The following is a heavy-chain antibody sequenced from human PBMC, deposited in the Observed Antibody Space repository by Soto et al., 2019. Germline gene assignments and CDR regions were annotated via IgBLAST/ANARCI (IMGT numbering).Heavy chain of an antibody. CDR1: GFTFSSYA. CDR3: ANGRASPTVTSRADY. Sequence: EVQLLESGGGLVQPGGSLRLSCAASGFTFSSYAMTWVRQAPGKGLEWVSAISGSGGRTYYADSGKGLFTISRDNSKNTLYLQMNSLSAEDTAVYYWANGRASPTVTSRADYWGQGTLVTVSS. CDR2: ISGSGGRT. V-gene: IGHV3-23*01. J-gene: IGHJ4*02. D-gene: IGHD4-17*01.